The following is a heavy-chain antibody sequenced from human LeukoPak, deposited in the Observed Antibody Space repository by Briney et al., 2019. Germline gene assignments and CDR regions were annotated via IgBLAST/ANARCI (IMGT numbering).Heavy chain of an antibody. V-gene: IGHV1-2*02. CDR3: ARASGYCSPTGCYYFDH. Sequence: ASVKVSCKTSGYTFTGYYMHWVRQAPGQGLEWMGWINPDSGGTDYAQKFQGRVTMTRDTSISTAYMELSRPTSDDTAVYYCARASGYCSPTGCYYFDHWGQGTLVTVSS. CDR2: INPDSGGT. D-gene: IGHD2-2*01. CDR1: GYTFTGYY. J-gene: IGHJ4*02.